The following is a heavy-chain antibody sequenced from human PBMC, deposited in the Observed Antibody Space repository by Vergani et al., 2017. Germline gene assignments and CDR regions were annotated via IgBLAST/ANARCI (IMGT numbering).Heavy chain of an antibody. D-gene: IGHD2-15*01. V-gene: IGHV1-18*01. CDR1: GYTFTSYG. CDR2: ISAYNGNT. Sequence: QVQLVQSGAEVKKPGASVKVSCKASGYTFTSYGISWVRQAPGQGLEWMGWISAYNGNTNYAQKLQGRVTMTTDTSTSTAYMELRSLRSDDTAVYYCARDYGSCIGGSCYYYYYYYGMDVWGQGTTVTVSS. CDR3: ARDYGSCIGGSCYYYYYYYGMDV. J-gene: IGHJ6*02.